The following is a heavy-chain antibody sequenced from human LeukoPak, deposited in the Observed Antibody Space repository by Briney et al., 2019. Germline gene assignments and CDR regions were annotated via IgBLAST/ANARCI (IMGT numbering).Heavy chain of an antibody. V-gene: IGHV3-23*01. CDR1: GFTYSNYA. Sequence: GGSLRLSCAASGFTYSNYAMSWVRQAPGKGLEWVSAISGSGGSTYYADSVKGRFTISRDNSKNTLYLQMNSLRTEDTSVYYCASSQDFYDSSGYSLGVDYWGQGTLVTVSS. D-gene: IGHD3-22*01. J-gene: IGHJ4*02. CDR2: ISGSGGST. CDR3: ASSQDFYDSSGYSLGVDY.